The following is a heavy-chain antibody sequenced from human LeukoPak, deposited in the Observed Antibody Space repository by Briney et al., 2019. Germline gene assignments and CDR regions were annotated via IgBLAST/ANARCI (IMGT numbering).Heavy chain of an antibody. CDR2: IKEDGSDK. CDR1: SFSVSNNY. V-gene: IGHV3-7*01. CDR3: ARTRGYTTNWNRYYFDY. Sequence: QSGASLRLSCAASSFSVSNNYMSWVRQAPGKGLEWVATIKEDGSDKYYMDSVKGRFTISRDNAKKSVYLQMNNLKFEDTALYYCARTRGYTTNWNRYYFDYWGQGTLVTVSS. D-gene: IGHD1-1*01. J-gene: IGHJ4*02.